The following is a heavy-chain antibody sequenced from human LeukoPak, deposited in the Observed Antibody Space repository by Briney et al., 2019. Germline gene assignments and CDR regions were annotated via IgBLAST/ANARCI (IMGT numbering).Heavy chain of an antibody. CDR3: ARHAPIKTTVTTSHAFDI. J-gene: IGHJ3*02. Sequence: SETLSLTCTVSGGSIRSSSYYWGWIRQPPGQGLDWIGSIYYSGNTYYYPPLKSRVTISVDTSKNQFSLRLSSVTAADTAVYYCARHAPIKTTVTTSHAFDIWGQGTMVTVSS. D-gene: IGHD4-17*01. V-gene: IGHV4-39*01. CDR2: IYYSGNT. CDR1: GGSIRSSSYY.